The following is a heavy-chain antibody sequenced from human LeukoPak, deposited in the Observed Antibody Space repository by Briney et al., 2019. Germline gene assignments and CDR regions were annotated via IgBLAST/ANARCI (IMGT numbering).Heavy chain of an antibody. V-gene: IGHV3-11*04. D-gene: IGHD4-17*01. CDR3: AREASEGTVTTMDV. CDR1: GFTFSDYY. J-gene: IGHJ6*03. CDR2: ISSSGSTI. Sequence: GGSLRLSCAASGFTFSDYYMSWIRQAPGKGLEWVSYISSSGSTIYYADSVKGRFTISRDNAKNSLYLQMNSLRAEDTAVYYCAREASEGTVTTMDVWGKGTTVTVSS.